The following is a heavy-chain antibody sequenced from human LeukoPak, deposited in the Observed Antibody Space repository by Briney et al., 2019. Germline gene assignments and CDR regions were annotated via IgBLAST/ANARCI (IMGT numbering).Heavy chain of an antibody. D-gene: IGHD3-22*01. Sequence: PGGSLRLSCAASGFTVSSNYMSWVRQAPGKGLEWVSVIYSGGSTYYADSVKGRFTISRDNSKNTLYLQMNSLRAEDTAVYYCARPAYGADDSSGYLPDYWGQVTLVTVSS. V-gene: IGHV3-66*02. J-gene: IGHJ4*02. CDR1: GFTVSSNY. CDR3: ARPAYGADDSSGYLPDY. CDR2: IYSGGST.